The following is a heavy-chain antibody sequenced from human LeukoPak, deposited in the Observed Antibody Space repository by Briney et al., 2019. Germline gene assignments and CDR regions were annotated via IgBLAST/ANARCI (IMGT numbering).Heavy chain of an antibody. D-gene: IGHD3-3*01. CDR2: IYYSGST. J-gene: IGHJ4*02. CDR3: ARALSRTIFVDY. Sequence: SETLSLTCTVSGGSISSYYWSWIRQPPGKGLEWIGYIYYSGSTNYNPSLKSRVTISVDTSKNQFSLKLSSVTAADTAVYYCARALSRTIFVDYWGQGALVTVSS. V-gene: IGHV4-59*08. CDR1: GGSISSYY.